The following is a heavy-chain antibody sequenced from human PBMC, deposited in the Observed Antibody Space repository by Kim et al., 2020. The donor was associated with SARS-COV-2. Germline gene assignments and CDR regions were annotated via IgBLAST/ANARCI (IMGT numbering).Heavy chain of an antibody. J-gene: IGHJ4*02. CDR3: ASTRHSGYELQGFDY. D-gene: IGHD5-12*01. Sequence: ADSVKVRFTITRDNAKNSLYLQMTSLRAEDTALYSCASTRHSGYELQGFDYWGQRTLVTVSS. V-gene: IGHV3-11*06.